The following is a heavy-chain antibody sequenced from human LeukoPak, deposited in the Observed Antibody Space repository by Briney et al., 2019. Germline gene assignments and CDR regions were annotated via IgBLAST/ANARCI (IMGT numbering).Heavy chain of an antibody. CDR1: GVSISSYY. D-gene: IGHD3-22*01. J-gene: IGHJ4*02. CDR3: ARGGYYYDSSGYYYDY. CDR2: IYYSGST. Sequence: PSETLSLTCTVSGVSISSYYWSWIRQPPGKGLEWIGYIYYSGSTNYNPSLKSRVTISVDTSKNQFSLKLSSVTAADTAVYYCARGGYYYDSSGYYYDYWGQGTLVTVSS. V-gene: IGHV4-59*01.